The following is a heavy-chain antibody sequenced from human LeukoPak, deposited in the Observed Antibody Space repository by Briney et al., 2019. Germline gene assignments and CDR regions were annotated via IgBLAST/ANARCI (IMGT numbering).Heavy chain of an antibody. CDR3: AKNRYGSGKGFDP. CDR1: GFTFSSYG. J-gene: IGHJ5*02. Sequence: PGGSLRLSCAASGFTFSSYGMHWVRQAPGKGLEWVAVISYDGSNKYYADSVKGRFTISRDNSKNTLYLQMNSLRAEDTAVYYCAKNRYGSGKGFDPWGQGTLVTVPS. D-gene: IGHD3-10*01. V-gene: IGHV3-30*18. CDR2: ISYDGSNK.